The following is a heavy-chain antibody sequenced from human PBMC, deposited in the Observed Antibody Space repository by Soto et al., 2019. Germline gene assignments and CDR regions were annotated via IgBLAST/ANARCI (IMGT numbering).Heavy chain of an antibody. V-gene: IGHV1-69*12. CDR3: ARPIVGATYYYYYGMVL. CDR1: GGTFSSYA. CDR2: IIPIFGTA. Sequence: QVQLVQSGAEVKKPGSSVKVSCKASGGTFSSYAISWVRQAPGKGLEWMGGIIPIFGTANYAQKFEGSVTISADESTSTAYMEMSSLRSEDTAVYYCARPIVGATYYYYYGMVLWGQGTTVTVSS. J-gene: IGHJ6*02. D-gene: IGHD1-26*01.